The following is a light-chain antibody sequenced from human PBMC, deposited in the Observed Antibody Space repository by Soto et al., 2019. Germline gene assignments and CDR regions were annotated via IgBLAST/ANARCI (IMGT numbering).Light chain of an antibody. J-gene: IGKJ3*01. V-gene: IGKV1-39*01. CDR3: QQSYRTPPA. CDR2: AAS. Sequence: DIQMTQSPSSLSASVGDRVTITCRASQSISNSLNWYQQKPGKAPKLLIYAASSLQSGVPSRFSGSGSGTDFTLAISSLQPEDFATYYCQQSYRTPPAFGPGTKVDIK. CDR1: QSISNS.